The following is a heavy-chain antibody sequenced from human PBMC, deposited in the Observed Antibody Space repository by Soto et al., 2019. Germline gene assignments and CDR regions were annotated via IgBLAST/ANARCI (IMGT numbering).Heavy chain of an antibody. CDR2: IHYSGNT. Sequence: ETLSLTCTVSGGSISSYFWTWIRQSPGKGLQWIGYIHYSGNTNYNPSLKSRVTMSVDTPKNQFSLRLTSVTAADTAVYYCARMNQLAPKRNAFDIWGQGTMVTVSS. D-gene: IGHD1-1*01. J-gene: IGHJ3*02. CDR1: GGSISSYF. V-gene: IGHV4-59*01. CDR3: ARMNQLAPKRNAFDI.